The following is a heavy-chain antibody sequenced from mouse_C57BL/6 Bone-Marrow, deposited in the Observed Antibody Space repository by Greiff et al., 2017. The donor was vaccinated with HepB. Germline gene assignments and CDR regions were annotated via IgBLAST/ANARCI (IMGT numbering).Heavy chain of an antibody. D-gene: IGHD1-1*01. CDR1: GYSFTSYY. CDR2: IYPGSGNT. Sequence: QVQLQQSGPELVKPGASVKISCKASGYSFTSYYIHWVKQRPGQGLEWIGWIYPGSGNTKYNEKFKGKATLTADTSSSTAYMQLSSLTSEDSAVYYCARWPYYGSSYDYFDYWGQGTTLTVSS. CDR3: ARWPYYGSSYDYFDY. V-gene: IGHV1-66*01. J-gene: IGHJ2*01.